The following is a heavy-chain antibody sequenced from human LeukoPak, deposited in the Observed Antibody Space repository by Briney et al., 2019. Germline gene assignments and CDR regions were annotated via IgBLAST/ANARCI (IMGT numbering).Heavy chain of an antibody. CDR1: GGTFSSYA. J-gene: IGHJ6*02. CDR3: ARDLPYYYDSSGPLTPYYYGMDV. D-gene: IGHD3-22*01. V-gene: IGHV1-69*04. CDR2: IIPILGIA. Sequence: AASVKVSCKASGGTFSSYAISWVRRAPGQGLEWMGRIIPILGIANYAQKFQGRVTITADKSTSTAYMELSSLRSEDTAVYYCARDLPYYYDSSGPLTPYYYGMDVWGQGTTVTVSS.